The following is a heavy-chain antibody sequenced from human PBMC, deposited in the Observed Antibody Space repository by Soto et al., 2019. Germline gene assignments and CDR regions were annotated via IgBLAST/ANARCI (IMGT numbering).Heavy chain of an antibody. J-gene: IGHJ5*02. CDR1: GGSISSSSFH. D-gene: IGHD3-3*01. V-gene: IGHV4-39*07. CDR2: IYYSGST. CDR3: ARWWSGSRQGFDP. Sequence: SSETLSLTCTVSGGSISSSSFHWGWIRKPPGKGLEWIGSIYYSGSTYYSPSLKSRITISVDTSKNQFSLKLSSVTAADTAVYYCARWWSGSRQGFDPWGQGTLVTVSS.